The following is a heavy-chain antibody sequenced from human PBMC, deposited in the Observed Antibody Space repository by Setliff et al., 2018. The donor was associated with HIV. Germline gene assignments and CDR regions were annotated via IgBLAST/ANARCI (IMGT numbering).Heavy chain of an antibody. D-gene: IGHD3-9*01. CDR1: GAPVTDSNW. V-gene: IGHV4-4*02. J-gene: IGHJ4*02. CDR2: AYHTGST. Sequence: SETLSLTCEVSGAPVTDSNWWNWVRQPPGKGLEWIGEAYHTGSTNYSPSLERRVTISVDTSKNQFSLALTSVTAADTAIYFCARVSLDLRYYDSAGYTHPLYFFDYWGQGKLVTVSS. CDR3: ARVSLDLRYYDSAGYTHPLYFFDY.